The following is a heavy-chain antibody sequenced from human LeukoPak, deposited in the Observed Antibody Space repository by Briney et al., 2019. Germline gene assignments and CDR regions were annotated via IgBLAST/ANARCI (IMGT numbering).Heavy chain of an antibody. CDR1: GFTFSSYE. CDR2: ISSSGSTI. J-gene: IGHJ4*02. Sequence: GSLRLSCAASGFTFSSYEMNWVCQAPGNGQEGVSYISSSGSTIYYADSVKGRFTISRDNAKNSLYLQMNSLRAEDTAVYYCAREQYYYDSSGCVDYWGQGTLVTVSS. D-gene: IGHD3-22*01. V-gene: IGHV3-48*03. CDR3: AREQYYYDSSGCVDY.